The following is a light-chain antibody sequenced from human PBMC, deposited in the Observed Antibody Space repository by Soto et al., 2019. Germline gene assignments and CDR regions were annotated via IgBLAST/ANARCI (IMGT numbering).Light chain of an antibody. CDR3: SSDIAGSTPYDV. V-gene: IGLV2-14*01. CDR2: EVT. Sequence: SAMTQPASVSGSPGQSITISCTGTSSDVGGYNSVSWYQQHPGKAPKLMIYEVTNRPSGVSTRFSGSKSGNTASLTISGLQAEDDSDPDPSSDIAGSTPYDVFGTGTKVAVL. CDR1: SSDVGGYNS. J-gene: IGLJ1*01.